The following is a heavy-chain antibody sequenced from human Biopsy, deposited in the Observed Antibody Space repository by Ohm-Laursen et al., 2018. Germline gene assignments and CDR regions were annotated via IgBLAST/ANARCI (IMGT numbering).Heavy chain of an antibody. CDR1: GFTFSDYY. CDR3: ATAIDRRFDY. J-gene: IGHJ4*02. D-gene: IGHD3-22*01. V-gene: IGHV3-11*01. Sequence: SLRLPCSASGFTFSDYYMSWIRQAPGKGLEFISYISSSSSTTSYADSVKGRFTISRDNAKKSLYLQLNSLRAEDTAVYYCATAIDRRFDYWGQGTLVTVSS. CDR2: ISSSSSTT.